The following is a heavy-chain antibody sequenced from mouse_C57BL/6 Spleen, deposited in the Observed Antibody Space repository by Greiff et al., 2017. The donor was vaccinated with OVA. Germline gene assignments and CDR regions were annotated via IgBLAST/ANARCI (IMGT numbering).Heavy chain of an antibody. CDR3: ARRGDSSGYDYAMDY. CDR2: IYPGDGDT. D-gene: IGHD3-2*02. V-gene: IGHV1-82*01. CDR1: GYAFSSSW. Sequence: QVQLQQSGPELVKPGASVKISCKASGYAFSSSWMNWVKQRPGKGLEWIGRIYPGDGDTNYNGKFKGKATLTADKSSSTAYMQLSSLTSEDSAVYFCARRGDSSGYDYAMDYWGQGTSVTVSS. J-gene: IGHJ4*01.